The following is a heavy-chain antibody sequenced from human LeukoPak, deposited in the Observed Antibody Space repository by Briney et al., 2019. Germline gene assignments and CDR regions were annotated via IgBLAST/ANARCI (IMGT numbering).Heavy chain of an antibody. V-gene: IGHV1-2*02. CDR3: AITQRFGDYYMDV. CDR2: INTNSGGT. CDR1: GYTFSGYY. J-gene: IGHJ6*03. D-gene: IGHD2-21*01. Sequence: SVKLSCKASGYTFSGYYVHWVRQAPGQGLGWMGCINTNSGGTKYAQTLQGRVTMTRDTSISTASMEVSSVRSDDTAVYYCAITQRFGDYYMDVWGKGTTVTVFS.